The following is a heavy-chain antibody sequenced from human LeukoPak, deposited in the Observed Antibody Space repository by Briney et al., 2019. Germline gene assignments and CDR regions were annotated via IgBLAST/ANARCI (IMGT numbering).Heavy chain of an antibody. J-gene: IGHJ4*02. D-gene: IGHD3-22*01. V-gene: IGHV4-39*01. CDR3: ARHISGGYYYDSSGYYYFDY. Sequence: SETLSLTCTVSGGSISSSSYYWGWIRQPPGKGLEWIGSIYYSGSTYYNPSLKSRVTISVDTSKNQFSLKLSSVTTADTAVYYCARHISGGYYYDSSGYYYFDYWGQGTLVTVSS. CDR2: IYYSGST. CDR1: GGSISSSSYY.